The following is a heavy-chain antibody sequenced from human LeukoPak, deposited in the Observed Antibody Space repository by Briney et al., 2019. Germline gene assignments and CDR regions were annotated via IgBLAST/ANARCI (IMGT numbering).Heavy chain of an antibody. CDR3: ARVTVTQGIDY. V-gene: IGHV1-69*13. J-gene: IGHJ4*02. CDR2: IIPIFGTA. D-gene: IGHD4-17*01. Sequence: SSATVPCKACVGAFSSYAISWLRQPPRQGREWMGGIIPIFGTANYARKFQSRVTITPDESTSTAYMELSSLRSEDTAVYYSARVTVTQGIDYWGQGTLVTVSS. CDR1: VGAFSSYA.